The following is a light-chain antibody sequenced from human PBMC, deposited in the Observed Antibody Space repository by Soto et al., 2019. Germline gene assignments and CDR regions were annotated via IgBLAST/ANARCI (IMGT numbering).Light chain of an antibody. CDR3: QQYSSHRT. J-gene: IGKJ1*01. CDR2: DAS. CDR1: QNVNDY. Sequence: DIQITQTPSTLSARVGDRVTINCRASQNVNDYLAWYQQKPGNSPKVLIYDASTLESGVPSRFSGSGSGTEFILTISGLQADDFATYYCQQYSSHRTFGQGTKVDIK. V-gene: IGKV1-5*01.